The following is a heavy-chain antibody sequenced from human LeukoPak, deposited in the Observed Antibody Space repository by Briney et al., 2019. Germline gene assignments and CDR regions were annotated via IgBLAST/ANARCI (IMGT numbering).Heavy chain of an antibody. D-gene: IGHD6-19*01. CDR2: ISSSSSYI. CDR1: GFTFNRYS. Sequence: GGSLRLSCAGSGFTFNRYSMNWFRQAPGKGLERVSSISSSSSYIFYADSVKGRFTISRDNANNSLYLQMSSLRAEDTAVYYCARDAQWLVPEGYYFYMDVWGKGTTVTVSS. V-gene: IGHV3-21*01. CDR3: ARDAQWLVPEGYYFYMDV. J-gene: IGHJ6*03.